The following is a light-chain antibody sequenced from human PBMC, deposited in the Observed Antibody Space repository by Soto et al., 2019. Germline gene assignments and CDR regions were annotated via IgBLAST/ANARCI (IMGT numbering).Light chain of an antibody. CDR3: LQDYGESWT. Sequence: QVTQSTLSLSASVGEKIIITCLASRDVGSDVSWYQQKPGQAPKLVIYAASNLYTGVPSRFSGRRSGTEFTLTISSLQPEDFASYYCLQDYGESWTFGQGSKV. V-gene: IGKV1-6*01. J-gene: IGKJ1*01. CDR1: RDVGSD. CDR2: AAS.